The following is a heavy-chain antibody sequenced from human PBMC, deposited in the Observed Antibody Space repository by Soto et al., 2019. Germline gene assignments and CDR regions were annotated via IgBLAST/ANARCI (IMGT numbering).Heavy chain of an antibody. CDR3: SRDRFGYADSGD. CDR1: GYTFTSAY. V-gene: IGHV1-46*03. CDR2: MNLRDGGT. Sequence: QVLLVQSGAEVKKPGASVRVSCRASGYTFTSAYMHWVRQAPGQGMEWMGVMNLRDGGTLYAQKFHDRVTLTRDTSTSTLSIELSGLTSEDTAVYYCSRDRFGYADSGDWGQGTLVTVSS. J-gene: IGHJ4*02. D-gene: IGHD4-17*01.